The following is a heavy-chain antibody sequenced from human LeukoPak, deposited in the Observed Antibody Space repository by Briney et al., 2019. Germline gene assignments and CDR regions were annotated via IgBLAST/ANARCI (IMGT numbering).Heavy chain of an antibody. J-gene: IGHJ4*02. D-gene: IGHD1-26*01. CDR3: ARDVSSTSNWEFDY. V-gene: IGHV1-2*06. CDR1: GGTFSSYA. CDR2: INANSGGT. Sequence: GASVKVSCKASGGTFSSYAISWVRQAPGQGLEWMGRINANSGGTEYEQKFQGRVTMTRDTSISTAYVEVNWLISDDTAIYYCARDVSSTSNWEFDYWGQGALVTVS.